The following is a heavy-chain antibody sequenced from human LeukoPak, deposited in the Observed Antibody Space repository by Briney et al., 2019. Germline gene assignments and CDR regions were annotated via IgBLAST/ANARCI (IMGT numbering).Heavy chain of an antibody. J-gene: IGHJ4*02. Sequence: ASVKVSCKAPGGTFNSYGVSWVRQAPGQGLEWMGGVIAIFGRIKYGQKFQGRATITTDESTSTAYMELSSLTSEDTGVYNCARGELGDRSGFSFFDYWGQGTLVTVSS. D-gene: IGHD3-22*01. CDR2: VIAIFGRI. CDR3: ARGELGDRSGFSFFDY. V-gene: IGHV1-69*05. CDR1: GGTFNSYG.